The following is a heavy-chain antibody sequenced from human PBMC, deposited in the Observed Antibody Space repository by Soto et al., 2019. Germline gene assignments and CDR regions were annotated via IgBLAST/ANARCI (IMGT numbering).Heavy chain of an antibody. Sequence: QVQLVQSGAEVKKPGSSVKVSCKASGGTFSSYAISWVRQAPGQGLEWMGGIIPLFGTADYAQKFQGRVAIIADESTSTAYMELSSLRSEDTAVYCCASHSGSSPEGRYHYGMDVWGQGTTVTVSS. CDR2: IIPLFGTA. V-gene: IGHV1-69*12. CDR1: GGTFSSYA. J-gene: IGHJ6*02. D-gene: IGHD1-26*01. CDR3: ASHSGSSPEGRYHYGMDV.